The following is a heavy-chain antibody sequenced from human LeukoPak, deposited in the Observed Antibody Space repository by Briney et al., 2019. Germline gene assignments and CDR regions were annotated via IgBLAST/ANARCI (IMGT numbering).Heavy chain of an antibody. J-gene: IGHJ4*02. Sequence: PSETLSLTCTVSGVSISSYYWSWIRQPPGKGLEWIGYIYHSGSTNYNPSLKSRVTISVDTSKNQISLKLTSVTAADTAVYYCARHVLAARRYFDYWGQGTLVTVSS. CDR3: ARHVLAARRYFDY. CDR2: IYHSGST. CDR1: GVSISSYY. D-gene: IGHD6-6*01. V-gene: IGHV4-59*08.